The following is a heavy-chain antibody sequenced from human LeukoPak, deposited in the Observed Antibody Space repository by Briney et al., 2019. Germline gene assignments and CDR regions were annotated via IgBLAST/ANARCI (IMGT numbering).Heavy chain of an antibody. J-gene: IGHJ5*02. D-gene: IGHD6-13*01. CDR3: ARGIAAAAMDWFDP. CDR1: GGSISSSSYY. CDR2: IYYSGST. Sequence: SETLSLTCTVSGGSISSSSYYWGWIRQPPGKGLEWIGSIYYSGSTNYNPSLKSRVTISVDTSKNQFSLKLSSVTAADTAVYYCARGIAAAAMDWFDPWGQGTLVTVSS. V-gene: IGHV4-39*07.